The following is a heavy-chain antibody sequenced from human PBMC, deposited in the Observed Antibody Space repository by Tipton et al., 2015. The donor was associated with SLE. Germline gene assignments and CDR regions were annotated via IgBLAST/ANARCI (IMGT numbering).Heavy chain of an antibody. CDR3: ARDWGPGYFDL. D-gene: IGHD3-16*01. Sequence: TLSLTCNVSGVSVSATSYYWGWVRQSPGQRLEWIGSTYYDGTTYYSESLKSRVTISVDTSKNQFSLKLSSVTAADTAVYYCARDWGPGYFDLWGRGTLVTVSS. CDR2: TYYDGTT. J-gene: IGHJ2*01. CDR1: GVSVSATSYY. V-gene: IGHV4-39*07.